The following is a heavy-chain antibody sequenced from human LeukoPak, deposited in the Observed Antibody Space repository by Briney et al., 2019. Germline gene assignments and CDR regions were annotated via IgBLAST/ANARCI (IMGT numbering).Heavy chain of an antibody. V-gene: IGHV4-39*07. CDR1: GGSISSSGYY. D-gene: IGHD3-9*01. J-gene: IGHJ3*02. CDR3: ARRSRILTGYLKRSDAFDI. CDR2: INHSGST. Sequence: MSSETLSLTCTVSGGSISSSGYYWGWIRQPPGKGLEWIGEINHSGSTNYNPSLKSRVTISVDTSKNQFSLKLSSVTAADTAVYYCARRSRILTGYLKRSDAFDIWGQGTMVTVSS.